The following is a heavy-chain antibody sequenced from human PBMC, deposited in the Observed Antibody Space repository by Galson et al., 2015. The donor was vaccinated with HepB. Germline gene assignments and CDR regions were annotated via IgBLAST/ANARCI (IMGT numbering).Heavy chain of an antibody. CDR3: ARTTVTTDYYYYGMDV. D-gene: IGHD4-17*01. CDR2: MNPNSGNT. CDR1: GYTFTSYD. Sequence: SVKVSCKASGYTFTSYDINWVRQATGQGLEWMGWMNPNSGNTGYAQKFQGRVTMTRNTSISTAYMELSSLRSEDTAVYYCARTTVTTDYYYYGMDVWGQGTTVTVSS. J-gene: IGHJ6*02. V-gene: IGHV1-8*01.